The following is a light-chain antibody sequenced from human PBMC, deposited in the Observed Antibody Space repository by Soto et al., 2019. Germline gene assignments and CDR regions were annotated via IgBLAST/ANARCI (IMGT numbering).Light chain of an antibody. Sequence: QSALTQPASVSGSPGQSITISCTGTSSDVGGYNYVSWYQQHPGKAPKLMIYEVSNRPSGVSNRFSGSKSGNTASLTISGLQAEDDADYYCSSYTRSSTPYVVGTGTKVTV. V-gene: IGLV2-14*01. CDR1: SSDVGGYNY. J-gene: IGLJ1*01. CDR3: SSYTRSSTPYV. CDR2: EVS.